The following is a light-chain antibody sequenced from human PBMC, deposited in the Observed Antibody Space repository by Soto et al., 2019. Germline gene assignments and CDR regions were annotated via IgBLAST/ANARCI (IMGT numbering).Light chain of an antibody. CDR3: QQYGSSPVT. CDR2: GAS. J-gene: IGKJ4*01. Sequence: EIVLTQSPGTLSLSPGERATLSCRASQSISSSYLAWYQHIPGQAPRLLIYGASVRATGIPDRFSGSGSGTDFTLTISRLEPEDFAVYFCQQYGSSPVTFGGGTKVEIK. V-gene: IGKV3-20*01. CDR1: QSISSSY.